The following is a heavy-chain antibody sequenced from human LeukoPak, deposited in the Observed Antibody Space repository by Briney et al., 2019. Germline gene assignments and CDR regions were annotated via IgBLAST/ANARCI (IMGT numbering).Heavy chain of an antibody. CDR1: GYTFPNYH. Sequence: ASVKVSCKASGYTFPNYHIHWVRQAPGQGLEWLGIINPNGGSASYAQRFQGRVTMTRGTSTTTVYMELTSLRSEDTAVYYCARDLPFEDWGQGTLVTVSS. CDR3: ARDLPFED. D-gene: IGHD2/OR15-2a*01. J-gene: IGHJ4*02. CDR2: INPNGGSA. V-gene: IGHV1-46*01.